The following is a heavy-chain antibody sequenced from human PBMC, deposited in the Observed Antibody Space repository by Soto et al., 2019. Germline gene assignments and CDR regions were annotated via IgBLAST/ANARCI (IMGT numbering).Heavy chain of an antibody. CDR2: IYSGGST. CDR3: AREVISYSYYYYGMDV. CDR1: GFIVSSSY. Sequence: EVQLVESGGGLVQPGGSLRLSCAASGFIVSSSYMSWVRQAPGKGLEWVSDIYSGGSTYYADSVKGRFTISRDNSKNTLYLQINSLRAEDTAVYYCAREVISYSYYYYGMDVWGQGTTVTVSS. V-gene: IGHV3-66*01. D-gene: IGHD3-3*02. J-gene: IGHJ6*02.